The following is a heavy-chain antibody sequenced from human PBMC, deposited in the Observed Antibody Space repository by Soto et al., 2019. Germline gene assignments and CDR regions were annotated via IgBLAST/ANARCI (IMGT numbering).Heavy chain of an antibody. D-gene: IGHD2-2*01. V-gene: IGHV4-59*01. CDR2: INNSGIT. J-gene: IGHJ6*01. Sequence: SDTLSLTCNVSGGSFSSDHWGWIRQPPGKGLEWTGKINNSGITNYNPSLKSRATISVDTSKNQFSLKLTSVTAADTAVYYCARDRPWDCSSSNYCYYYGLDVWGQGTTVTVSS. CDR3: ARDRPWDCSSSNYCYYYGLDV. CDR1: GGSFSSDH.